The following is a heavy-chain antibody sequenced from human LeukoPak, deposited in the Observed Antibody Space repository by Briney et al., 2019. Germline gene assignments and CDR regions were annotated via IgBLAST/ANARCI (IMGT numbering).Heavy chain of an antibody. J-gene: IGHJ4*02. CDR2: IRNRANRYTT. CDR3: TRCERTYYDI. Sequence: GGPLRFSCAAAGFTFSDHYMDGGRQAPGKGLEGVGRIRNRANRYTTEYAASVKGRFTISRDDSKNSLYLQMDSLKTEDSALYYCTRCERTYYDIWGQGTLVTVSS. CDR1: GFTFSDHY. D-gene: IGHD3-9*01. V-gene: IGHV3-72*01.